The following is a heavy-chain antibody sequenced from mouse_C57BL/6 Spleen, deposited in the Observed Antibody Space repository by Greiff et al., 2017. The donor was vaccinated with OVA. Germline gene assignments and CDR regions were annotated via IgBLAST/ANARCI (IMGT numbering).Heavy chain of an antibody. Sequence: EVQLVESGGGLVQPKGSLKLSCAASGFSFNTYAMNWVRQAPGKGLEWVARIRSKSNNYATYYADSVKDRFTISRDDSESMLYLQMNNLKTEDTAMYYCVRAYGNYYYAMDYWGQGTSVTVSS. J-gene: IGHJ4*01. CDR2: IRSKSNNYAT. CDR3: VRAYGNYYYAMDY. V-gene: IGHV10-1*01. CDR1: GFSFNTYA. D-gene: IGHD2-1*01.